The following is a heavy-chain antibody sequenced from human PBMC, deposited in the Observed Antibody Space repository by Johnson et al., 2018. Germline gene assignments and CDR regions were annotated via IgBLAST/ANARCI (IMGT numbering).Heavy chain of an antibody. D-gene: IGHD2-15*01. V-gene: IGHV3-49*05. CDR3: TRDHAEDHVTHYYYYMDV. CDR1: GFTFGDYA. J-gene: IGHJ6*03. CDR2: IRSHAYGGTT. Sequence: VQLVESGGGLVKXGRSLRLSCTASGFTFGDYAMSWFRQAPGKGLEWVGFIRSHAYGGTTASAASVKGRFTISRDDSTSMAYLQMNSLKTEDTAVYYCTRDHAEDHVTHYYYYMDVWGKGTTVTVSS.